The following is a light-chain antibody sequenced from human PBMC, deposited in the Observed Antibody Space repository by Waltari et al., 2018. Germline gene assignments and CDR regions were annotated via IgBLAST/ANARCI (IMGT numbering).Light chain of an antibody. V-gene: IGKV3-20*01. CDR1: QSVSSNF. CDR2: GVS. J-gene: IGKJ3*01. Sequence: EIVLTQSPDTLSLSPGDSATISCRASQSVSSNFLAWYQHPPGQAPRLLMYGVSHRATGVPDRFSGSGSATDFTLTISSLEPGDFAVYYCQQYGGSPFTFGPGTKLDI. CDR3: QQYGGSPFT.